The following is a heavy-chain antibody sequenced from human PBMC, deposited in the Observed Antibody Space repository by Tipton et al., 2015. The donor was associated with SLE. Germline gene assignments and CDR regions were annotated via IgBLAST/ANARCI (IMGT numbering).Heavy chain of an antibody. J-gene: IGHJ4*02. CDR3: ARDRQQLTRGYFDD. Sequence: TLSLTCTVSGGSMRTYYWGWIRQTPGKGLEWIGSIFHTATTFYNPSLKSRLAMSLDTSKNQFSLNENSVTATDTAVYYCARDRQQLTRGYFDDWGQGRLVIVSS. CDR2: IFHTATT. D-gene: IGHD6-13*01. CDR1: GGSMRTYY. V-gene: IGHV4-38-2*02.